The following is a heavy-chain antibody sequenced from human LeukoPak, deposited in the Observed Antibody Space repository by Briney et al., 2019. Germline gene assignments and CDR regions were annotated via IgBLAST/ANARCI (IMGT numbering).Heavy chain of an antibody. V-gene: IGHV4-34*01. CDR2: INHSGST. J-gene: IGHJ4*02. Sequence: SETLSLTCTVSGGSISSYYWSWIRQPPGKGLEWIGEINHSGSTNYNPSLKSRVTISVDTSKNQFSLKLSSVTAADTAVYYCARSRIAAAASPFGYWGQGTLVTVSS. CDR3: ARSRIAAAASPFGY. D-gene: IGHD6-13*01. CDR1: GGSISSYY.